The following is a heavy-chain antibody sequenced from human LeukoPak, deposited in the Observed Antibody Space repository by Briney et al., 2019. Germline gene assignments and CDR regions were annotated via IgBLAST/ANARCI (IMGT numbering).Heavy chain of an antibody. Sequence: PGGSLRLSYAASGFTFSTSAMNGVRQAPGKGLDGVSVIGGSGDTTYYADSVRGRFTISRDNFKNTLYLQMNSLTAEDTAIYYCAKGKSLPHYYYYGMDVWGQGTTVTASS. CDR1: GFTFSTSA. CDR3: AKGKSLPHYYYYGMDV. V-gene: IGHV3-23*01. CDR2: IGGSGDTT. J-gene: IGHJ6*02.